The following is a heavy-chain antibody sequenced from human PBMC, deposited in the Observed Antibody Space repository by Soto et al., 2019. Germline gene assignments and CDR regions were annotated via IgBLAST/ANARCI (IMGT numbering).Heavy chain of an antibody. CDR3: ARVLITAPPPDY. CDR2: ISYDGSNK. J-gene: IGHJ4*02. V-gene: IGHV3-30-3*01. Sequence: ESGGGVVQPGRSLRLSCAASGFTFSSYAMHWVRQAPGKGLEWVAVISYDGSNKYYADSVKGRFTISRDNSKNTLYLQMNSLRAEDTAVYYCARVLITAPPPDYWGQGTLVTVSS. D-gene: IGHD1-20*01. CDR1: GFTFSSYA.